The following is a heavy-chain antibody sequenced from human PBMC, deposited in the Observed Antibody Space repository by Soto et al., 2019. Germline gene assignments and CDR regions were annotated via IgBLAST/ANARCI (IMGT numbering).Heavy chain of an antibody. CDR3: ARESWSKQLATTHPDY. CDR1: GFTFSSYE. CDR2: ISSSGSTI. J-gene: IGHJ4*02. V-gene: IGHV3-48*03. D-gene: IGHD6-6*01. Sequence: EVQLVESGGGLVQPGGSLRLSCASSGFTFSSYEMNWVRQAPGKGREWVSYISSSGSTIYYADSVKGRFTISRDNAQNSLYLQMNSLRAEDTAVYYCARESWSKQLATTHPDYWGQGTLVTVSS.